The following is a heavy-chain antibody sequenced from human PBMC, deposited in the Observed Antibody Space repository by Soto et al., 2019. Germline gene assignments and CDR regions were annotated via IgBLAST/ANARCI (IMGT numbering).Heavy chain of an antibody. CDR2: IYYSGST. J-gene: IGHJ2*01. D-gene: IGHD6-6*01. CDR1: GGSVSSGSYY. V-gene: IGHV4-61*01. Sequence: SETLSLTCTVSGGSVSSGSYYWSWIRQPPGKGLEWIGYIYYSGSTNYNPSLKSRVTISVDTSKNQFSLKLSSVTAADTAVYYCARVSEIAARRLTWYFDLWGRGTLVTVSS. CDR3: ARVSEIAARRLTWYFDL.